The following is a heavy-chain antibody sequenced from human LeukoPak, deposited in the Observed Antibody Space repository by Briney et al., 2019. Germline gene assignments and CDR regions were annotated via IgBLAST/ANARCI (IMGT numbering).Heavy chain of an antibody. CDR1: GGTFSSYA. CDR2: IIPIFGTA. CDR3: ARDSGLMVYARPNDAFDI. D-gene: IGHD2-8*01. V-gene: IGHV1-69*05. Sequence: SVKVSCKASGGTFSSYAISWVRQAPGQGLEWMGGIIPIFGTANYAQKFQGRVTITTDESTSTAYMELSSLRSEHTAVYYCARDSGLMVYARPNDAFDIWGQGTMVTVSS. J-gene: IGHJ3*02.